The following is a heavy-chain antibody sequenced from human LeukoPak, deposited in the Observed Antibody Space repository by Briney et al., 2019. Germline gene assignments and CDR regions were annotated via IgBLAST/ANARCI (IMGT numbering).Heavy chain of an antibody. Sequence: PGGSLRLSCAASGFTFSNAWMSWVRQAPGKGLEWVGRIKSKTDGGTTDYAAPVKGRFTISRDDSKNTLYLQMNSLKTEDTAVYYCTTDWVVRGGNYFDYWGQGTLVTVSS. D-gene: IGHD4-23*01. J-gene: IGHJ4*02. CDR3: TTDWVVRGGNYFDY. CDR1: GFTFSNAW. V-gene: IGHV3-15*01. CDR2: IKSKTDGGTT.